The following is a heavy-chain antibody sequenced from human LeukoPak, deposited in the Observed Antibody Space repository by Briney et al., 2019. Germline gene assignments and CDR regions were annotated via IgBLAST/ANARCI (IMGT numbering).Heavy chain of an antibody. D-gene: IGHD3-22*01. CDR3: ARGVVITEFDY. J-gene: IGHJ4*02. Sequence: GASVKVSCTSSGYTFTIYYMHWVRQAPGQGLEWMGIINPSGGSTSYAQKFQGRVTMTRDTSTSTVYMELSSLRSEDTAVYYCARGVVITEFDYWGQGTLVTVSS. V-gene: IGHV1-46*01. CDR2: INPSGGST. CDR1: GYTFTIYY.